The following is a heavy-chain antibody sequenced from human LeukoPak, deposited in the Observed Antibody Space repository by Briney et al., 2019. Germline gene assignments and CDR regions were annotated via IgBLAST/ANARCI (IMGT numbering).Heavy chain of an antibody. V-gene: IGHV1-46*01. D-gene: IGHD3-10*01. J-gene: IGHJ5*02. Sequence: EASVKVSCTASGYTFTTYYMHWVRQAPGQGLEWMGIINPSGGSTTYAQKLQGRVTMTRDTSTSTVYMELSSLRSEDTAVYYCARGGRVLWFGELLYLVGFDPWGQGTLVTVSS. CDR1: GYTFTTYY. CDR2: INPSGGST. CDR3: ARGGRVLWFGELLYLVGFDP.